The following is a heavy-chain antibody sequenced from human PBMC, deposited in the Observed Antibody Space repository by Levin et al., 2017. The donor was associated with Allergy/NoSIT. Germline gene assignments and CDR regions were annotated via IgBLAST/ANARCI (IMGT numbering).Heavy chain of an antibody. J-gene: IGHJ3*02. CDR2: INHSGST. Sequence: SQTLSLTCAVYGGSFSGYYWSWIRQPPGKGLEWIGEINHSGSTNYNPSLKSRVTISVDTSKNQFSLKLSSVTAADTAVYYCARFNLIRRWAFDIWGQGTMVTVSS. D-gene: IGHD2-15*01. CDR1: GGSFSGYY. CDR3: ARFNLIRRWAFDI. V-gene: IGHV4-34*01.